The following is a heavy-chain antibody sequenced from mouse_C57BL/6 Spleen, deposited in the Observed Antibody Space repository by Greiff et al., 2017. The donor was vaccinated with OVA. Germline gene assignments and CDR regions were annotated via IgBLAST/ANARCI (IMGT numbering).Heavy chain of an antibody. V-gene: IGHV1-42*01. Sequence: EVQLQESGPELVKPGASVKISCKASGYSFTGYYMNWVKQSPEKSLEWIGGINPSTGGTTYNQKFKAKATLTVVKSSSTAYMQLKSLTSEDSAVYYCARGVYYYFDYWGQGTTLTVSS. CDR1: GYSFTGYY. CDR3: ARGVYYYFDY. J-gene: IGHJ2*01. CDR2: INPSTGGT.